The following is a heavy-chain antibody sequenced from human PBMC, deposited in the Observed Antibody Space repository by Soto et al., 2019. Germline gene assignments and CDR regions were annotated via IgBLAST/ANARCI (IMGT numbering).Heavy chain of an antibody. V-gene: IGHV4-30-2*01. D-gene: IGHD3-16*01. J-gene: IGHJ4*02. CDR1: GGSISSGGYS. CDR2: MYHSGST. CDR3: ARGDGGYFDY. Sequence: QLQLQESGSGLVKPSQTLSLTCAVSGGSISSGGYSWSWIRQPPGKGLEWIGYMYHSGSTYYNPSRKSRVTISVDRSKNQFSLKLSSVTAADTAVYYCARGDGGYFDYWGQGTLVTVSS.